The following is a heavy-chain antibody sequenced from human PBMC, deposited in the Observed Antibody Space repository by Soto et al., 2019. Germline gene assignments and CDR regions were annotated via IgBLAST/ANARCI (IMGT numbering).Heavy chain of an antibody. D-gene: IGHD3-10*01. CDR2: ISAYNGNT. J-gene: IGHJ4*02. CDR1: GYTFTSYG. CDR3: ASNMVRGVISDFDY. V-gene: IGHV1-18*01. Sequence: ASVKVSCKASGYTFTSYGTSWVRQAPGQGLEWMGWISAYNGNTNYAQKLQGRVTMTTDTSTSTAYMELRSLRSDDTAVYYCASNMVRGVISDFDYWGQGTLVTVSS.